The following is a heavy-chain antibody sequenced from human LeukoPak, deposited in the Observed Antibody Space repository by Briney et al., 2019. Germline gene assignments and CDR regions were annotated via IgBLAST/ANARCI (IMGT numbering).Heavy chain of an antibody. CDR3: AGGQLRNYYYYMDV. J-gene: IGHJ6*03. V-gene: IGHV3-30*11. Sequence: GRSLRLSCAASGFTFSSYAMHWVRQAPGKGLEWVAVISYDGSNKYYADSVKGRFTISRDNSKNTLYLQMNSLRAEDTAVYYCAGGQLRNYYYYMDVWGKGTTVTVSS. CDR2: ISYDGSNK. CDR1: GFTFSSYA. D-gene: IGHD3-16*01.